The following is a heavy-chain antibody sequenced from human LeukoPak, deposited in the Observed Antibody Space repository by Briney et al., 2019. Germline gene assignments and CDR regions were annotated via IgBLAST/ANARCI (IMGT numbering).Heavy chain of an antibody. CDR1: GGSISSGDYY. Sequence: SETLSLTCTVSGGSISSGDYYWSWIRQPPGKGLEWIGYIYYSGSTNYNPSPKSRVTISVDTSKNQFSLKLSSVTAADTAVYYCARVRRYYYYYMDVWGKGTTVTVSS. CDR3: ARVRRYYYYYMDV. CDR2: IYYSGST. J-gene: IGHJ6*03. V-gene: IGHV4-30-4*01.